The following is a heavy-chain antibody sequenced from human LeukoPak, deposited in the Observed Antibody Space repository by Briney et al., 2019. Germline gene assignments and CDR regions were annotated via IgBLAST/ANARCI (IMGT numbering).Heavy chain of an antibody. Sequence: GGSLRLSCAASGFTFSSYSMNWVRQAPGKGLEWVSYISSSTSTIYYADSVKGRFTISRDNAKNSLYLQMNSLRAEDTAVYYCARDRGIAAAGPLDYWGQGTLVTVSS. CDR2: ISSSTSTI. V-gene: IGHV3-48*01. D-gene: IGHD6-13*01. CDR1: GFTFSSYS. CDR3: ARDRGIAAAGPLDY. J-gene: IGHJ4*02.